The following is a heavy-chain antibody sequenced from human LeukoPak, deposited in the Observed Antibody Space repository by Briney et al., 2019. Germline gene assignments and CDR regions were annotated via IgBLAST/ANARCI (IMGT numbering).Heavy chain of an antibody. J-gene: IGHJ4*02. CDR2: ISSSSSTI. CDR1: GFTFSSYS. V-gene: IGHV3-48*04. Sequence: GGSLRLSCAASGFTFSSYSMNWVRQAPGKGLEWISYISSSSSTIYYADSVKGRFTISRDNAKNSLYLQMNSLRAEDTAVYYCARAATTYYYDTSGYYWGQGTLVTVSS. D-gene: IGHD3-22*01. CDR3: ARAATTYYYDTSGYY.